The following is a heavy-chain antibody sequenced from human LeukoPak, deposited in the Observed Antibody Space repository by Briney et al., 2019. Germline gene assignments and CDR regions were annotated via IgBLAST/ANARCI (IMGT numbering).Heavy chain of an antibody. V-gene: IGHV3-11*01. CDR3: ARERGRMVRGVKRYYYYGMDV. Sequence: NPGGSLRLSCAASGFTFSDYYMSWIRQAPGKGLEWVSYISSSGSTIYYADSVKGRFTISRDNAKNSLYLQMNSLRAEDTAVYYCARERGRMVRGVKRYYYYGMDVWGQGTTVTVSS. CDR2: ISSSGSTI. J-gene: IGHJ6*02. CDR1: GFTFSDYY. D-gene: IGHD3-10*01.